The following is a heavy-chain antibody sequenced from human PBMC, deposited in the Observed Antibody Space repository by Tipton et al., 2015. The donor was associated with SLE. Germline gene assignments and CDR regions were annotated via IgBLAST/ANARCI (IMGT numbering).Heavy chain of an antibody. CDR3: ATLEGGFLEWFHKGQDDAFDI. CDR2: ISSSSSYI. Sequence: SLRLSCAASGFTFSSYSMNWVRQAPGKGLEWVSSISSSSSYIYYADSVKGRFTISRDNAKNSLYLQMNSLRAEDTAVYYCATLEGGFLEWFHKGQDDAFDIWGQGTMVTVSS. CDR1: GFTFSSYS. V-gene: IGHV3-21*01. D-gene: IGHD3-3*01. J-gene: IGHJ3*02.